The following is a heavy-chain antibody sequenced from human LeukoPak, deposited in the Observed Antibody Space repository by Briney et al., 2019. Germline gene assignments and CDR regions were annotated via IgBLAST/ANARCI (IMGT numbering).Heavy chain of an antibody. J-gene: IGHJ6*03. CDR3: ARGYCSGGSCYSKDYYYMDV. D-gene: IGHD2-15*01. CDR1: GFTVSSNY. CDR2: IYSGGIT. V-gene: IGHV3-53*01. Sequence: PGGSLRLSCAASGFTVSSNYMSWVRQAPGKRLEWVSIIYSGGITYYTDSVKGRFTISRDNSNNMLYLQMNSLRAEDTAVYYCARGYCSGGSCYSKDYYYMDVWGKGTTVTVSS.